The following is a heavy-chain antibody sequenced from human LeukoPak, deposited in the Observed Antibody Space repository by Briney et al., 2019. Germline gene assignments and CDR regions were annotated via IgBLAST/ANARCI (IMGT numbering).Heavy chain of an antibody. CDR2: INHSGST. Sequence: SETLSLTCAVYGGSFSGYYWSWIRQPPGKGLEWIGEINHSGSTNYNPSLKSRVTISVDTSKNQFSVKLSSVTAADKAVYYCARSCRILDIVATIRARLGGNGFDIWGQGTMVTVSS. CDR3: ARSCRILDIVATIRARLGGNGFDI. CDR1: GGSFSGYY. D-gene: IGHD5-12*01. V-gene: IGHV4-34*01. J-gene: IGHJ3*02.